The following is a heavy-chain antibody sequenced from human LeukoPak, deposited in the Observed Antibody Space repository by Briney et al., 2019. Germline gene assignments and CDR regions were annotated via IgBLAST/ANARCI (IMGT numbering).Heavy chain of an antibody. CDR3: ARETCGGDCRYSLGIDY. CDR2: ISVGDTTT. Sequence: GGSLRLSCAASGFSFKSYEMNWVRQAQGKGLEGVSYISVGDTTTYYADSVKGRFTISRDNAKNSLYLQMNSLRAEDTAVYYCARETCGGDCRYSLGIDYWGQGTLVTVSS. D-gene: IGHD2-21*02. CDR1: GFSFKSYE. V-gene: IGHV3-48*03. J-gene: IGHJ4*02.